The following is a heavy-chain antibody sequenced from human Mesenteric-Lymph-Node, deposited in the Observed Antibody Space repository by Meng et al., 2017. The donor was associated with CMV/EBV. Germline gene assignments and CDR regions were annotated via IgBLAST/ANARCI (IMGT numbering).Heavy chain of an antibody. CDR2: INHSGST. Sequence: GSLRLSCAVYGGSFSGYYWSWIRQPPGKGLEWIGEINHSGSTNYNPSLKSRVTISVDTSKNQFSLKLSSVTAADTAVYYCARSGRTIFTNYYYYGMDVWGQGTRSPSP. D-gene: IGHD3-3*01. J-gene: IGHJ6*02. CDR3: ARSGRTIFTNYYYYGMDV. V-gene: IGHV4-34*01. CDR1: GGSFSGYY.